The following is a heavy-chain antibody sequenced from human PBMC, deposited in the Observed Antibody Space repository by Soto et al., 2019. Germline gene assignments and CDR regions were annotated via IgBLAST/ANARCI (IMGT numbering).Heavy chain of an antibody. D-gene: IGHD2-21*01. CDR1: GFTFSSYW. CDR3: ARVSRSTSVNFDY. Sequence: XGSLGLSGAASGFTFSSYWMHWVRQAPGKGLVWVSRVNSDGNNTNYADSVKGRFTISRDNAKNTLYLQMNSLRAEDTAVYYCARVSRSTSVNFDYWRQGTLVTVSS. J-gene: IGHJ4*02. V-gene: IGHV3-74*01. CDR2: VNSDGNNT.